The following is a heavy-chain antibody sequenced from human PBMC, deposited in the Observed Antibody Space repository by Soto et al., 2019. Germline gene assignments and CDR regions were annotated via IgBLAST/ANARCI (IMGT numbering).Heavy chain of an antibody. CDR2: TRNKANRYTT. CDR3: VRVRGGGTYHSDY. Sequence: EVQLVESGGGLVQPGGSLRLSCAASGFTFSDHYMDWVRQAPGKGLEWVGRTRNKANRYTTEYAASVKGRFTISRDDSRNSLYLHMSSLKTDDTAVYYCVRVRGGGTYHSDYWGQGTLVTVSS. J-gene: IGHJ4*02. CDR1: GFTFSDHY. D-gene: IGHD3-10*01. V-gene: IGHV3-72*01.